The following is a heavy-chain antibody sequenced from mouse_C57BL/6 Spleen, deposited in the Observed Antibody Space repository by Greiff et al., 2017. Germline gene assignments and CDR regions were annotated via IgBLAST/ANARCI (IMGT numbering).Heavy chain of an antibody. CDR3: ARRVYYDYDGFAY. CDR1: GYTFTSNW. CDR2: INPSSGYT. Sequence: QVQLQQSVAELAKPGASVKLSCKASGYTFTSNWMHWVKQRPGQGLEWIGYINPSSGYTKYTPKFKDKATLTADKSSSTAYLQLSSLTYEDSAVYYGARRVYYDYDGFAYWGQGTLVTVSA. V-gene: IGHV1-7*01. J-gene: IGHJ3*01. D-gene: IGHD2-4*01.